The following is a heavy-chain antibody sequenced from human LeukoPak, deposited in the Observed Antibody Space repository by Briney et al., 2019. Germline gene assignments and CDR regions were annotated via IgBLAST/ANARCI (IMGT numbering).Heavy chain of an antibody. CDR2: FDPEDGET. V-gene: IGHV1-24*01. CDR1: GYTLTELS. CDR3: ARRGDCSGSSCNYDN. Sequence: GASVKVSCKVSGYTLTELSMHWVRQAPGKGLEWMGGFDPEDGETIYAQKFQGRVTMTEDTSTDTAYMELNSLRSEDTAVYYCARRGDCSGSSCNYDNWGQGTLVTVSS. J-gene: IGHJ4*02. D-gene: IGHD2-15*01.